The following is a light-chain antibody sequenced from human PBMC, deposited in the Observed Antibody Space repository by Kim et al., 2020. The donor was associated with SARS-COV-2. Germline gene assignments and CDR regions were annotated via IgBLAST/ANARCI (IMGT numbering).Light chain of an antibody. V-gene: IGLV3-21*04. CDR3: QVWDSISDHVV. CDR1: NIGTKS. CDR2: YDS. Sequence: SYELTQPPSVSVAPGNTARIPCGGDNIGTKSVHWYQQRPGQAPVVVIYYDSERPSGIPERFSGSNSGNAATLTITRVEVGDEADYYCQVWDSISDHVVFGGGTQLTVL. J-gene: IGLJ2*01.